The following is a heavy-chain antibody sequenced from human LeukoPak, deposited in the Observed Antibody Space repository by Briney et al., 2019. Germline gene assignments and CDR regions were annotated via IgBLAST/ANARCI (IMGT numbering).Heavy chain of an antibody. J-gene: IGHJ3*02. CDR3: ARGKLGGAFDI. Sequence: SEPLSLTCTVSDGSISSYYWCWIRQPPGKGLEWIGYIYYSGTTNYNPSLKSRVTISVDTSKNQFSLRLRSVIAADTAVYYCARGKLGGAFDIWGQGIMVTVSS. CDR1: DGSISSYY. CDR2: IYYSGTT. V-gene: IGHV4-59*01. D-gene: IGHD3-3*02.